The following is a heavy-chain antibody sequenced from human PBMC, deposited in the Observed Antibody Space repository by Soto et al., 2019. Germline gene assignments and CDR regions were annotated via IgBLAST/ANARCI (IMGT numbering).Heavy chain of an antibody. CDR2: IYYSGST. CDR1: GGSISSYY. J-gene: IGHJ4*02. CDR3: AKDTDYDSSGSHC. D-gene: IGHD3-22*01. V-gene: IGHV4-59*12. Sequence: SETLSLTCTVSGGSISSYYWSWIRQPPGKGLEWIGYIYYSGSTNYNPSLKSRVTISVDTSKNQFSLKLSSVTAEDTAVYYCAKDTDYDSSGSHCWGQGTLVTVSS.